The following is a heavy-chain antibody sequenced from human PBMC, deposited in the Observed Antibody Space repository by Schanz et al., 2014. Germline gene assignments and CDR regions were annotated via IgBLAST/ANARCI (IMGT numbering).Heavy chain of an antibody. CDR2: ISASGGST. V-gene: IGHV3-23*01. CDR3: AKARRKSNCSGGRCFHYSYYGMDV. Sequence: EGQLLESGGGLIQPGGSLRLSCAASGFTFSSYAMSWVRQAPGKGLEWVSTISASGGSTYYADSVKGRFTISRDNSKNNLYLQMNSLRAEDTAVYYCAKARRKSNCSGGRCFHYSYYGMDVWGQGTTVTVSS. D-gene: IGHD2-15*01. CDR1: GFTFSSYA. J-gene: IGHJ6*02.